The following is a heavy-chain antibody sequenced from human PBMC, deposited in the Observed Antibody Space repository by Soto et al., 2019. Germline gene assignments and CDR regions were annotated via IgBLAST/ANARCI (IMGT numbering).Heavy chain of an antibody. J-gene: IGHJ4*02. Sequence: QVLLVQSGAEVKKPGASVKVSCKASGYTFTSYDINWVRQATGQGLEWMGGMNPNSGNKGYAQKIQGRVTMTRNTAISTDYMELSSLRSEDTAVYYCARVDYGSGIKIDYWVQGTLVTVSS. D-gene: IGHD3-10*01. CDR3: ARVDYGSGIKIDY. CDR1: GYTFTSYD. V-gene: IGHV1-8*01. CDR2: MNPNSGNK.